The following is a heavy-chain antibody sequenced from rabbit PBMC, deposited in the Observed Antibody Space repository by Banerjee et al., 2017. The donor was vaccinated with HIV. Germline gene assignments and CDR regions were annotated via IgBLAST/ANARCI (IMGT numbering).Heavy chain of an antibody. D-gene: IGHD2-1*01. CDR1: GFDFSYNA. J-gene: IGHJ4*01. CDR2: FDTDGRT. CDR3: TRTAGYLDDGDGYFNL. Sequence: QSLEESGGDLVKPGASLTLTCTASGFDFSYNAMCWVRQAPGKGLEWIACFDTDGRTYYANWAKGRFTISETSSTTVTLQMTSLTAADTATYFCTRTAGYLDDGDGYFNLWGPGTLVTVS. V-gene: IGHV1S40*01.